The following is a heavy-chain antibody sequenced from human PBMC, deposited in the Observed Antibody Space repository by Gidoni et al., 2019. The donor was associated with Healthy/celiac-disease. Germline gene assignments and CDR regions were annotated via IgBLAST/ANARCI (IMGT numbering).Heavy chain of an antibody. Sequence: QLQLQESGPGLVKPSETLSLTCTVSGGSISSSSYYWGWIRQPPGKGLEWIGRIYYSGSTYYNPSLKSRVTISVDTSKNQFSLKLSSVTAADTAVYYCATPLSYYYGSGTLGGSDYWGQGTLVTVSS. D-gene: IGHD3-10*01. CDR2: IYYSGST. CDR1: GGSISSSSYY. CDR3: ATPLSYYYGSGTLGGSDY. J-gene: IGHJ4*02. V-gene: IGHV4-39*01.